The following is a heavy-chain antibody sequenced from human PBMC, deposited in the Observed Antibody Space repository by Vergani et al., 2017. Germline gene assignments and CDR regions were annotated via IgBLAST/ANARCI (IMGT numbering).Heavy chain of an antibody. J-gene: IGHJ4*02. CDR3: TKGSRGYTDYFFDD. V-gene: IGHV3-74*02. Sequence: EVQLLGSGGDLVQPGGSLRLSCPASGFPFSSYWMHWVRHAPGKGLVWVSRINSDGSSTSYAASVKGRFTISRDNSKNTLHLQMNSLRADDTAVYYCTKGSRGYTDYFFDDWGQGTRATVSS. D-gene: IGHD5-12*01. CDR1: GFPFSSYW. CDR2: INSDGSST.